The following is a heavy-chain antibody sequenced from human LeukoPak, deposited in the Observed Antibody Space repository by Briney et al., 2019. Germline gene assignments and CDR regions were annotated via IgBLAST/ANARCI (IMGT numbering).Heavy chain of an antibody. CDR1: GGSINSGSYY. V-gene: IGHV4-61*10. Sequence: SSETLSLTCTVSGGSINSGSYYWSWIRQPAGKGLEWIGEINHSGSTNYNPSLKSRVTISVDTSKNQFSLKLSSVTAADTAVYYCARGRNYDFGVALLAGYYYYMDVWGKGTTVTVSS. CDR3: ARGRNYDFGVALLAGYYYYMDV. D-gene: IGHD3-3*01. J-gene: IGHJ6*03. CDR2: INHSGST.